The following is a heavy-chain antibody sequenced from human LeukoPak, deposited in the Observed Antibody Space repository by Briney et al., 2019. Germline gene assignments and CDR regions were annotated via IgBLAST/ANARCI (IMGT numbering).Heavy chain of an antibody. D-gene: IGHD6-19*01. CDR3: ARTIHDSGENFDY. CDR2: VSTTGT. J-gene: IGHJ4*02. CDR1: GGYISSYS. V-gene: IGHV4-4*07. Sequence: SETLSLSCTATGGYISSYSWSWIRQPAGKGMEWIGRVSTTGTNYNPSLKSRVTMSVDTSKNQFSLKLSSVTAADTAVYYCARTIHDSGENFDYWGQGSLVTVS.